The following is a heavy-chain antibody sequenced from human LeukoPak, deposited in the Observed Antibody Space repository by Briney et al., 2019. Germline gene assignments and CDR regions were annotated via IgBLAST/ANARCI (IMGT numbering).Heavy chain of an antibody. Sequence: SETLSLTCTISGGSISSYHWSWIRQPPGKGLEWIGYISYSGNTNYNPSLKSRVTISVDTSKNQFSLKLSSLTAADTAVYYCATHMKLRNYDYVWGSYRSGEEKIAFDIWGQGTMVTVSS. V-gene: IGHV4-59*08. CDR3: ATHMKLRNYDYVWGSYRSGEEKIAFDI. CDR1: GGSISSYH. J-gene: IGHJ3*02. D-gene: IGHD3-16*02. CDR2: ISYSGNT.